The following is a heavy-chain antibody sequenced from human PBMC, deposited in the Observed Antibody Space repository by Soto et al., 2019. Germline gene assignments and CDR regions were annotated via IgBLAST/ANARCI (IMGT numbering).Heavy chain of an antibody. V-gene: IGHV4-34*01. CDR2: INHSGST. J-gene: IGHJ5*02. D-gene: IGHD2-15*01. Sequence: QVQLQQWGAGLLKPSETLSLTCAVYGGSFSGYYWSWIRQPPGKGLEWIGEINHSGSTNSNPSLKRRAPVSVDTSKNQCSLRLISVTAADTAVYYCARGPYCSGGSCYSKWFDPWGQGTLVTVSS. CDR1: GGSFSGYY. CDR3: ARGPYCSGGSCYSKWFDP.